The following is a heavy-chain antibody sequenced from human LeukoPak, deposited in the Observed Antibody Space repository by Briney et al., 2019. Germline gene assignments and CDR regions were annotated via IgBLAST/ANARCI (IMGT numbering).Heavy chain of an antibody. CDR3: ARSNSLAARPSPPRY. V-gene: IGHV4-59*01. J-gene: IGHJ4*02. D-gene: IGHD6-6*01. CDR1: GGSISTNY. CDR2: MQINGNN. Sequence: SETLSLTCTVSGGSISTNYWNWFRKSPGMGLEWIGFMQINGNNNYNPSLRSRVTISVDTSKNQFSLKLSSVTAADTAVYYCARSNSLAARPSPPRYWGQGTLVTVSS.